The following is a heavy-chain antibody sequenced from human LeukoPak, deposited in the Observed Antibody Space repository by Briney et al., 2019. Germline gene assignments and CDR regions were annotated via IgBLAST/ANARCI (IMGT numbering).Heavy chain of an antibody. Sequence: GGSLRLSCAASGFPFSRYGMHWARQAPGKGLEGVAVISYDGSNKYYADSVKGRFTISRDNSKNTLYLQMNSLRAEDTAVYYCAKDPDGYKPLAWGQGTLVTVSS. V-gene: IGHV3-30*18. CDR2: ISYDGSNK. J-gene: IGHJ5*02. CDR1: GFPFSRYG. D-gene: IGHD5-24*01. CDR3: AKDPDGYKPLA.